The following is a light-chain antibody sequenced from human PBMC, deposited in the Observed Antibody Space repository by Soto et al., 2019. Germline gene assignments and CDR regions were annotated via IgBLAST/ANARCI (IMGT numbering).Light chain of an antibody. Sequence: QSALTQPASVSGSPGQSVTIACTGASSDVGDYVSWYQQHPGKAPKLILYEVNNRPSGVSNHFSGSKSGNTASLIISGLQADDEADYYCSSYSTTSPLVFGSGTKLTVL. CDR3: SSYSTTSPLV. CDR2: EVN. CDR1: SSDVGDY. V-gene: IGLV2-14*01. J-gene: IGLJ1*01.